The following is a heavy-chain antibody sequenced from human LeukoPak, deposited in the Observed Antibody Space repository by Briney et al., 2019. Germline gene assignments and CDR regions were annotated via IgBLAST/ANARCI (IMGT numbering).Heavy chain of an antibody. V-gene: IGHV4-59*10. Sequence: SETLSLTCAVYGGSFSGYYWSWIRQPAGKGLEWIGRIYTSGSTNYNPSLKSRVTMSVDTSKNQFSLKLSSVTAADTAVYYCARVSLSDAFDIWGQGTMVTVSS. D-gene: IGHD2/OR15-2a*01. CDR2: IYTSGST. J-gene: IGHJ3*02. CDR1: GGSFSGYY. CDR3: ARVSLSDAFDI.